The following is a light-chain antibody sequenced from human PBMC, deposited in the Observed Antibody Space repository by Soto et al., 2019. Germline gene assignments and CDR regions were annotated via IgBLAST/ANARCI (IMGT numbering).Light chain of an antibody. CDR2: GAS. V-gene: IGKV3-20*01. CDR1: QSVSSSY. CDR3: QQYGSSPLT. Sequence: EIVLTQSPGTLSLSPGERATLSCRASQSVSSSYLAWYQQKPGQAPRLLIYGASSRATGIPDRFSGSGCGTDFTLTISRLEPEDSAVYYCQQYGSSPLTFGPGTKVDIK. J-gene: IGKJ3*01.